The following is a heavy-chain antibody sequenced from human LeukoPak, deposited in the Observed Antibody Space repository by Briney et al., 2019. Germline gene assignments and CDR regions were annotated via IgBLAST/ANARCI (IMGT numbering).Heavy chain of an antibody. CDR1: GLTFSSYG. CDR2: ISYDGSNK. Sequence: GGSLRLSCAASGLTFSSYGMHWVRQAPGKGLEWVAVISYDGSNKYYADSVKGRFTISRDNSKNTLYLQMNSLRAEDTAVYYCAKPALPSQDAFDIWGQGTMVTVSS. J-gene: IGHJ3*02. D-gene: IGHD2-2*01. V-gene: IGHV3-30*18. CDR3: AKPALPSQDAFDI.